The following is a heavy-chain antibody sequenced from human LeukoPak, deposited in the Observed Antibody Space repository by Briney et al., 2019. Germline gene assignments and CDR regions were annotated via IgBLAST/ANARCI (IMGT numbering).Heavy chain of an antibody. D-gene: IGHD3-3*01. CDR2: ISAYNGNT. CDR1: GYTFTSYG. Sequence: GASVKVSCKASGYTFTSYGISWVRQAPGQGLEWMGWISAYNGNTNYAQKLQGRVTMTTDTSTSTAYMELRSLRSDDTAVYYCARVLRFLEGEHAFDIWGQGTMVTVSS. J-gene: IGHJ3*02. CDR3: ARVLRFLEGEHAFDI. V-gene: IGHV1-18*01.